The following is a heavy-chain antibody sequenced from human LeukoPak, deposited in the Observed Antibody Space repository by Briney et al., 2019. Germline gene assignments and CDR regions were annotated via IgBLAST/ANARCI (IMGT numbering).Heavy chain of an antibody. CDR2: ISNSGDST. CDR3: AKSHSVTYRGYFDS. CDR1: RFTFTTYA. D-gene: IGHD4-23*01. J-gene: IGHJ4*02. Sequence: GGSLRLSCAASRFTFTTYAMSWVRQAPGKGLEGVSTISNSGDSTYYADSVKGRFTISRDNSKNTLSLKLNSLRAEDTAVYYCAKSHSVTYRGYFDSWGQGTLVTVSS. V-gene: IGHV3-23*01.